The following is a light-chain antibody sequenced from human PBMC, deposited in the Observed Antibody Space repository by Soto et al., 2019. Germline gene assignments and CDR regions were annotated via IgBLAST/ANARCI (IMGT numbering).Light chain of an antibody. V-gene: IGLV2-8*01. CDR2: EVT. CDR1: SSDVGGYNY. J-gene: IGLJ2*01. Sequence: QSALTQPPSASGSPGQSVTISCTGTSSDVGGYNYVSWYQQRPGKAPKVIIYEVTERPSGVPDRFSGSKSGNTASLTVSGLQPEDEADYYCSSYEGTNNLVFGGGTKLTVL. CDR3: SSYEGTNNLV.